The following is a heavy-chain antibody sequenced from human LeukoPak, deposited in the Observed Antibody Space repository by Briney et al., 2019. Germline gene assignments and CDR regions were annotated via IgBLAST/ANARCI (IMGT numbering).Heavy chain of an antibody. D-gene: IGHD6-25*01. CDR3: ARGVRRRPDAFDI. J-gene: IGHJ3*02. Sequence: GGSLRLSCAASGFTVSSNYMSWVRQAPGKALEWVSVIYSGGSTYYADSVKGRFTISRDNSKNTLYLQMNSLRAEDTAVYYCARGVRRRPDAFDIWGQGTMVTVSS. V-gene: IGHV3-66*01. CDR2: IYSGGST. CDR1: GFTVSSNY.